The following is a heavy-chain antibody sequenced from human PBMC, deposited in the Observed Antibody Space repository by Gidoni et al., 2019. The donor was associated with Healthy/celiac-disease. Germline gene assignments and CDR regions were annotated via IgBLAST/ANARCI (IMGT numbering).Heavy chain of an antibody. CDR1: GYTFTGYY. CDR2: INPNSGGT. Sequence: QVQLVQSGAEGKKPGASVKVSCKASGYTFTGYYMHGVRQAPGQGLEWRGWINPNSGGTNYAQKFQCRVTMTRDTSISTAYMELSRLRSDDTAVYYCARGRGQLVPSYFDYWGQGTLVTVSS. CDR3: ARGRGQLVPSYFDY. V-gene: IGHV1-2*02. J-gene: IGHJ4*02. D-gene: IGHD6-13*01.